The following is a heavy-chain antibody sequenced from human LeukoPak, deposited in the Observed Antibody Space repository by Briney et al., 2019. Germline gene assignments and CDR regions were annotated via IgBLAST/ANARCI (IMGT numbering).Heavy chain of an antibody. D-gene: IGHD2-2*01. CDR1: GGSISSGSYY. V-gene: IGHV4-61*02. Sequence: SQTLSLTCTVSGGSISSGSYYWSWIRQPAGKGLEWIGRIYTSGSTNYNPSLKSRVTISVDTSRNQFSLKLSSVTAADTAVYYCARVIVVVPAARASPGVYYMDVWGKGTTVTVSS. J-gene: IGHJ6*03. CDR2: IYTSGST. CDR3: ARVIVVVPAARASPGVYYMDV.